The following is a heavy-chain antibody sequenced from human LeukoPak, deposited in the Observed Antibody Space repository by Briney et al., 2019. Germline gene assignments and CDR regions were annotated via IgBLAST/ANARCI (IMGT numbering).Heavy chain of an antibody. V-gene: IGHV4-38-2*02. J-gene: IGHJ6*03. Sequence: SETLSFTCTVSGYSISSGYYWGWIRRPPGKGLEWIGSIYHSGSTYYNPSLKSRVTISVDTSKNQFSLKLSSVTAADTAVYYCASRLPPMGGNAHYYYYYMDVWGKGTTVTVSS. D-gene: IGHD4-23*01. CDR2: IYHSGST. CDR3: ASRLPPMGGNAHYYYYYMDV. CDR1: GYSISSGYY.